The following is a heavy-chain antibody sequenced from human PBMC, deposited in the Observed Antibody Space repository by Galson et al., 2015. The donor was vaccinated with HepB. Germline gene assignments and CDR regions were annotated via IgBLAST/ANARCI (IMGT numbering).Heavy chain of an antibody. Sequence: SLRLSCAASGFTFSNYDMHWVRQVTGKGLEWVSAISTSGDTLYSGSVKGRFTISSDNAKNSLYLQMNSLRAGDTALYYCARGEWGLSVYYYYGMDVWGQGTTVTVSS. CDR1: GFTFSNYD. J-gene: IGHJ6*02. CDR3: ARGEWGLSVYYYYGMDV. CDR2: ISTSGDT. D-gene: IGHD3-3*01. V-gene: IGHV3-13*01.